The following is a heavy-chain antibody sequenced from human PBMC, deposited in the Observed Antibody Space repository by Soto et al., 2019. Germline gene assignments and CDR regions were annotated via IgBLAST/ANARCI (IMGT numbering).Heavy chain of an antibody. J-gene: IGHJ4*02. CDR1: GFTFSSYS. V-gene: IGHV3-21*01. CDR3: ARDPRYSGYASFDY. D-gene: IGHD5-12*01. Sequence: LRLSCAASGFTFSSYSMNWFLQAPGKGLEWVSSISSSSSYIYYADSVKGRFTISRDNAKNSLYLQMNSLRAEDTAVYYCARDPRYSGYASFDYWGQGTLVTVSS. CDR2: ISSSSSYI.